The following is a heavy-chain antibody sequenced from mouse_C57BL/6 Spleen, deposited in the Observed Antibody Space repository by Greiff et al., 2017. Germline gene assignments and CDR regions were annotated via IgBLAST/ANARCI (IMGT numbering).Heavy chain of an antibody. J-gene: IGHJ4*01. CDR2: ISSGGDYI. CDR1: GFTFSSYA. V-gene: IGHV5-9-1*02. CDR3: TRGGNSEGAMDY. Sequence: EVQRVESGEGLVKPGGSLKLSCAASGFTFSSYAMSWVRQTPEKRLEWVAYISSGGDYIYYADTVKGRFTISRDNARNTLYLQMSSLKSEDTAMYYCTRGGNSEGAMDYWGQGTSVTVSS.